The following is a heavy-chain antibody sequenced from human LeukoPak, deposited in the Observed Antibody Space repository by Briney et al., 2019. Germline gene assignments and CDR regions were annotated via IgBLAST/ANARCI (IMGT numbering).Heavy chain of an antibody. CDR2: IYSGGST. CDR3: ARAKYYYDSSGYYLDAFDI. Sequence: PGGSLRLSCAASGFTVSSNYMSWVRQAPGKGLEWVSVIYSGGSTYYADSVKGRFTISRDNSKNTLYLQMNSLRAEDTAVYYCARAKYYYDSSGYYLDAFDIWGQGTMVTVSS. V-gene: IGHV3-53*01. J-gene: IGHJ3*02. CDR1: GFTVSSNY. D-gene: IGHD3-22*01.